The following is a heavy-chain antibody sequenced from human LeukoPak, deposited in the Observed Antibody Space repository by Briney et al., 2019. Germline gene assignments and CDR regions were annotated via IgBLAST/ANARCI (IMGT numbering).Heavy chain of an antibody. J-gene: IGHJ4*02. CDR3: ARGSGVQVWSSLDY. V-gene: IGHV3-21*01. D-gene: IGHD5-18*01. CDR2: ISSSGSYI. CDR1: GFTFGSYS. Sequence: KTGGSLRLSCAASGFTFGSYSVDWVRQAPGKGLAWVSSISSSGSYIYYADSVKGRFTFSRDNAKNSLYLQMNNLRAEDRAVYYCARGSGVQVWSSLDYWGRGTLVTVSS.